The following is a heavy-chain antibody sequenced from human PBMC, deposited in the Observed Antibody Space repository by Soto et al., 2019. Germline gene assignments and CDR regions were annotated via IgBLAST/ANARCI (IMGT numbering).Heavy chain of an antibody. D-gene: IGHD6-6*01. J-gene: IGHJ4*02. CDR3: ARGRSPSSSSGFYCY. V-gene: IGHV4-34*01. CDR2: INHSGST. Sequence: NPSETLSLTCAVYGGSFSGYYWSWIRQPPGKGLEWIGEINHSGSTNYNPSLKSRVTISVDTSKNQFSLKLSSVTAADTAVYYCARGRSPSSSSGFYCYWGKGTLVTVSS. CDR1: GGSFSGYY.